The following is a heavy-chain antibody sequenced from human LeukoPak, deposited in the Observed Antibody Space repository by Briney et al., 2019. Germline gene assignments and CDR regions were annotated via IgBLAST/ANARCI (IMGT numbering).Heavy chain of an antibody. V-gene: IGHV1-24*01. CDR3: ATDLQELLEARIDY. CDR1: GYTLTELS. J-gene: IGHJ4*02. CDR2: FDPEDGET. Sequence: ASVKVSCKVSGYTLTELSMHWVRQAPGKGLEWMGGFDPEDGETIYAQKFQGRVTMTEDTSTDTAYMELSSLRSEDTAVYYCATDLQELLEARIDYWGQGTLVTVSS. D-gene: IGHD1-26*01.